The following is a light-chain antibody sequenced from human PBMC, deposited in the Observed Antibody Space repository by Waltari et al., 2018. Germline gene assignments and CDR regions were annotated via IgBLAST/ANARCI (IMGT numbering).Light chain of an antibody. V-gene: IGKV4-1*01. CDR2: WAS. Sequence: NVLYSSNNRNYLAWYQVKPGQPPKVLIYWASMRENGVPDRFSGSGSGTDFTLTINSLQAEDMAVYYCQQYYSSPWTFGQGTKVEIK. CDR3: QQYYSSPWT. CDR1: NVLYSSNNRNY. J-gene: IGKJ1*01.